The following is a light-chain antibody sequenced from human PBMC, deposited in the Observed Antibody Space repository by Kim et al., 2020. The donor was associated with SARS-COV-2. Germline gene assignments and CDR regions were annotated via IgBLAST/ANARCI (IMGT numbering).Light chain of an antibody. CDR1: RSVSSSY. CDR3: QQYGSSPGT. V-gene: IGKV3-20*01. J-gene: IGKJ1*01. Sequence: SPGERATLSCRASRSVSSSYLAWHQQKPGQAPRLLIYDASSRATGIPDRFSGSGSGTDFTLTISRLEPEDFAVYYCQQYGSSPGTFGQGTKVDIK. CDR2: DAS.